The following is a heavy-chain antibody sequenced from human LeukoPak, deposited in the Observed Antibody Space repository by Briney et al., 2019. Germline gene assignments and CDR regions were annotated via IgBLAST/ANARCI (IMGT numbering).Heavy chain of an antibody. CDR2: INHSGST. V-gene: IGHV4-30-2*01. J-gene: IGHJ4*02. D-gene: IGHD5-18*01. CDR1: GGSISSGGYY. CDR3: ARAASYLYPSRFDY. Sequence: PSETLSLTCTVSGGSISSGGYYWSWTRQPPGKGLEWIGEINHSGSTNYNPSLKSRVTISVDTSKNQFSLKLSSVTAADTAVYYCARAASYLYPSRFDYWGQGTLVTVSS.